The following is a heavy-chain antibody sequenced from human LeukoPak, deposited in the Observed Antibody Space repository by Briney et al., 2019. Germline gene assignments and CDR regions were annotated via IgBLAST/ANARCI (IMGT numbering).Heavy chain of an antibody. CDR3: ARPSRSSVFYFDY. CDR2: INHSGST. CDR1: GGSFSGYY. D-gene: IGHD6-13*01. Sequence: TSETLSLTCAVYGGSFSGYYWSWIRQPPGKGLEWIGEINHSGSTNYNPSLKSRVTISVDTSKNQSSLKLSSVTAADTAVYYCARPSRSSVFYFDYWGQGTLVTVSS. J-gene: IGHJ4*02. V-gene: IGHV4-34*01.